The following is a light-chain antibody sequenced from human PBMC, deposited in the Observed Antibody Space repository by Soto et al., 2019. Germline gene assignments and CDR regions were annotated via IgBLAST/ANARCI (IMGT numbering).Light chain of an antibody. CDR1: QSISSW. CDR2: DAS. Sequence: DIQMTQSPSTLSASVGDRVTITCRASQSISSWLDWYQLKPGEAPKLLIYDASTLGTGVPSRFSGSGSGTEFTLTINALQPDDFATYFCHHYNPHSLTFGQGPRVDIE. V-gene: IGKV1-5*01. J-gene: IGKJ1*01. CDR3: HHYNPHSLT.